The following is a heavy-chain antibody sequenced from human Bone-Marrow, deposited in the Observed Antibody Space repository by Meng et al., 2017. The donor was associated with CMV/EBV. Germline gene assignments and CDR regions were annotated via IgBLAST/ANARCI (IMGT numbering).Heavy chain of an antibody. D-gene: IGHD3-3*01. J-gene: IGHJ6*02. V-gene: IGHV1-8*01. Sequence: FTSYDINWVRQATGQGLEWMGWMNPNSGNTGYAQKFQGRVTMTRNTSISTAYMELSSLRSEDTAVYYCARSNYDFWSGYPLYYGMDVWGQGTMVTVSS. CDR1: FTSYD. CDR3: ARSNYDFWSGYPLYYGMDV. CDR2: MNPNSGNT.